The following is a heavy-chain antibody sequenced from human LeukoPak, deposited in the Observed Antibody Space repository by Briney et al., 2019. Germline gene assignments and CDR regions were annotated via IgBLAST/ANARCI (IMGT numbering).Heavy chain of an antibody. V-gene: IGHV1-2*06. J-gene: IGHJ4*02. D-gene: IGHD2-2*01. CDR2: INPNSGGT. CDR1: GYTFTGYY. CDR3: ARQYCSSTSCYYYFDY. Sequence: ASVKVSCKASGYTFTGYYMHWVRQAPGQGLEWMGRINPNSGGTNYAQKFQGGVTMTRDTSISTAYMELSRLRSDDTAVYYCARQYCSSTSCYYYFDYWGQGTLVTVSS.